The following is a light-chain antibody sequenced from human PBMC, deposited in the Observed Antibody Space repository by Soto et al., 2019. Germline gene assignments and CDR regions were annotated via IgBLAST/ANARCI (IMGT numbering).Light chain of an antibody. V-gene: IGKV3-20*01. Sequence: EIVLTHSPGTLSLSPGERATLSCRASQTVSSRYLAWYQQKPGQAPRLLMYGASNRATGIPDRFSGSGSGTDFTLTISRLEPEDFAVDFCQQYGRSPPFTFGQGTKVEIK. CDR2: GAS. CDR3: QQYGRSPPFT. CDR1: QTVSSRY. J-gene: IGKJ2*01.